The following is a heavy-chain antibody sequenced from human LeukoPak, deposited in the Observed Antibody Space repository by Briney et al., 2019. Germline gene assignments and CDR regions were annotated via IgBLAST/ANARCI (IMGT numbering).Heavy chain of an antibody. CDR2: IYYSGST. V-gene: IGHV4-39*07. J-gene: IGHJ4*02. CDR1: GGSISSSSYY. Sequence: PSETLSLTCTVSGGSISSSSYYWGWIRQPPGKGLEWIGSIYYSGSTYYNPSLKSRVTISVDTSKNQFSLKLSSVTAADTAVYYCARGPVDGGGFDYWGQGTLVTVSS. D-gene: IGHD4-23*01. CDR3: ARGPVDGGGFDY.